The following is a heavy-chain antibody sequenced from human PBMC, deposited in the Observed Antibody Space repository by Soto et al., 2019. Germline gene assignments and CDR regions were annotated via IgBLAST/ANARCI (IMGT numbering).Heavy chain of an antibody. Sequence: EVQVLESGGDLVQPGGSLRLTCAVSGFTFTTSSINWVRQAPGKGLEWVSSISGNGYTTYYADSVTGRFTISTDNSKSSVFLQMNSLRVEDTALYSCAKGVDHSTAAAFETWGQGTMVTVSS. V-gene: IGHV3-23*01. J-gene: IGHJ3*02. CDR3: AKGVDHSTAAAFET. D-gene: IGHD6-25*01. CDR1: GFTFTTSS. CDR2: ISGNGYTT.